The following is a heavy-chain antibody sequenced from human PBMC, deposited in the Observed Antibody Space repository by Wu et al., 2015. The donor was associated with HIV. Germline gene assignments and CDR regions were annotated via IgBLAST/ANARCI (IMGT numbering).Heavy chain of an antibody. CDR2: ISAKTGNK. V-gene: IGHV1-18*01. CDR1: GYTFTNYG. CDR3: ARNQKYSHPGYYYYYYMDV. Sequence: QVQLVQSGAEVKKPGASVKVSCQASGYTFTNYGITWMRQAPGQGLEWMGWISAKTGNKIHLQKFQDRVTMTADPSTKTAYMEVRRLRSDDTAVYYCARNQKYSHPGYYYYYYMDVWGKGTTVIVSS. D-gene: IGHD5-12*01. J-gene: IGHJ6*03.